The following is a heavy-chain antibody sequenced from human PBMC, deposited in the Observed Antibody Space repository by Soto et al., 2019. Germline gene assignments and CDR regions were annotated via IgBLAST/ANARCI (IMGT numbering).Heavy chain of an antibody. CDR1: GGSISSSNW. CDR2: IYHSGST. J-gene: IGHJ6*02. Sequence: SETLSLTCTVSGGSISSSNWWTWVRQPPGKGLEWIGEIYHSGSTNYNPSLESRVTISVDKSKNQFSLKLSSVTAADTAVYYCARDPDRHQYGMDVWGQGTTVTVS. D-gene: IGHD2-2*01. V-gene: IGHV4-4*02. CDR3: ARDPDRHQYGMDV.